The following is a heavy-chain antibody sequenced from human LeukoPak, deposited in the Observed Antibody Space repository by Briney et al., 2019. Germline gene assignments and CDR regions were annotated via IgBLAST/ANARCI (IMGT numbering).Heavy chain of an antibody. CDR1: GFTFSSDA. V-gene: IGHV3-23*01. D-gene: IGHD3-3*01. Sequence: GGSLRLSCAASGFTFSSDAMSWVRQAPGKGLEWVSAISGSGGSTYYADSVKGRFTISRDNSKNTLYLQMNSLRAEDTAVYYCAKEGANYDFWSGFDYWGQGTLVTVSS. CDR3: AKEGANYDFWSGFDY. CDR2: ISGSGGST. J-gene: IGHJ4*02.